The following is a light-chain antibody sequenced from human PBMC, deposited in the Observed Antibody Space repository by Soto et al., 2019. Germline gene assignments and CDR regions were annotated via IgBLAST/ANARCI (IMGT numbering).Light chain of an antibody. V-gene: IGKV3D-15*01. Sequence: EIVMTQSPATLSVSPGERATLFCRASQSVSSNLAWYQQKPGQAPRLLIYGASTRATGIPARFSGSGSGTEFTLTISSLQSEDLAVYYCQQYNNWLTFGGGTEVEIK. J-gene: IGKJ4*01. CDR2: GAS. CDR1: QSVSSN. CDR3: QQYNNWLT.